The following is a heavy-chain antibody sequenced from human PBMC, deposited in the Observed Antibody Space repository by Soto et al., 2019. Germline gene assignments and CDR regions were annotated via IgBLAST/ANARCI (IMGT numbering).Heavy chain of an antibody. CDR1: GGTFSSYA. D-gene: IGHD5-12*01. CDR2: IIPIFGTA. J-gene: IGHJ4*02. V-gene: IGHV1-69*01. Sequence: QVQLVQSGAEVKKPASSVKVSCKASGGTFSSYAISWVRQAPGQGLEWMGGIIPIFGTANYAQKFQGRVTITADDSTSTDYMKLSSLRSEDTVAYYCARANEPCRDGYNRPPDYWGQGTLVTVSS. CDR3: ARANEPCRDGYNRPPDY.